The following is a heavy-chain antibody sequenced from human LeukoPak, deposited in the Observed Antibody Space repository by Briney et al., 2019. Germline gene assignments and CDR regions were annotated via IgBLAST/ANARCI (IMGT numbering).Heavy chain of an antibody. V-gene: IGHV1-18*01. CDR2: ISAYNGNT. J-gene: IGHJ6*03. CDR1: GYTFTSYG. CDR3: ARGRSWSGYSHYYYYYMDV. D-gene: IGHD3-3*01. Sequence: ASVKVSCKASGYTFTSYGISWVRQAPGQGLEWMGWISAYNGNTNYAQKLQGRVTMTRNTSISTAYMELSSLRSEDTAVYYCARGRSWSGYSHYYYYYMDVWGKGTTVTVSS.